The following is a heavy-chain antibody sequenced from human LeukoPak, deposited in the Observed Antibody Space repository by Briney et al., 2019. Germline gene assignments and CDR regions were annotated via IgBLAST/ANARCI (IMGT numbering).Heavy chain of an antibody. J-gene: IGHJ4*02. CDR1: GYTFTGYY. Sequence: GASVKVSCKASGYTFTGYYMHWVRQAPGQGLEWMGWINPNSGGTNYAQKFQGRVTMTRDTSISTACMELSRLGFDGTAVYYWARGTGEGYSYGRYYFDYWGQGTLVTVSS. CDR3: ARGTGEGYSYGRYYFDY. CDR2: INPNSGGT. D-gene: IGHD5-18*01. V-gene: IGHV1-2*02.